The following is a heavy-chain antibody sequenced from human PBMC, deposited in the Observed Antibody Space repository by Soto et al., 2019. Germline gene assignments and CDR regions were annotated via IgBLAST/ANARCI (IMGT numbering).Heavy chain of an antibody. CDR1: GFIFSDYT. CDR2: ISSSGGAI. Sequence: EVQLVESGGDLVQPGGSLRLSCAASGFIFSDYTMTWVRQAPGRGLEFGSHISSSGGAIFYAESVKGRFTVSRDNAKNSLYLQMNSLRDEDTAVYFCARDHGGSTWFVGVYYVFGVDVWGQGTAVTVSS. V-gene: IGHV3-48*02. D-gene: IGHD6-13*01. J-gene: IGHJ6*02. CDR3: ARDHGGSTWFVGVYYVFGVDV.